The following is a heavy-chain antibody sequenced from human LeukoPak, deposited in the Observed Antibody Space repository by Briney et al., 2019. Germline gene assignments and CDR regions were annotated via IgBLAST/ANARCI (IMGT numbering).Heavy chain of an antibody. J-gene: IGHJ3*02. Sequence: ASVKVSCKASRYTFTSYYMHWVRQAPGQGLEWMGIINPSGGSTSYAQKFQGRVTMTRDTSTSTVYMELSSLRSEDTAVYYCARHTMVRGVERAFDIWGQGTMVTVSS. CDR2: INPSGGST. CDR3: ARHTMVRGVERAFDI. D-gene: IGHD3-10*01. V-gene: IGHV1-46*01. CDR1: RYTFTSYY.